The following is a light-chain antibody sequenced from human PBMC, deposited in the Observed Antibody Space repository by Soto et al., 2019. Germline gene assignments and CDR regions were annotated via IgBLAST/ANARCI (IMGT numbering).Light chain of an antibody. CDR2: DAS. V-gene: IGKV1-5*01. CDR3: QQYNSYSVT. J-gene: IGKJ1*01. Sequence: DIQLTQSPSTLSASVGDRVSITCRASQSISGGLAWYQKKPEKAPRLLIYDASNLQSGVPSTFSGSGSVTEFTLTISNLHLEDFATYYCQQYNSYSVTFGQGTKVDNK. CDR1: QSISGG.